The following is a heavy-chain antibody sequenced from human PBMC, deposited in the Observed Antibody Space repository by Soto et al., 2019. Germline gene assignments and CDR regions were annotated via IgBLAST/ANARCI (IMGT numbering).Heavy chain of an antibody. J-gene: IGHJ4*02. D-gene: IGHD1-26*01. CDR1: GYTFTSYG. CDR2: IRPYNGNT. V-gene: IGHV1-18*01. CDR3: ARERGELPPDH. Sequence: WASVKVSCKASGYTFTSYGISWVRQAPGQGLERMGWIRPYNGNTNSAQKLQGRVSMTTDTSTTTAYMDLTSLTSDDTAMYYCARERGELPPDHWGQGTLVTVSS.